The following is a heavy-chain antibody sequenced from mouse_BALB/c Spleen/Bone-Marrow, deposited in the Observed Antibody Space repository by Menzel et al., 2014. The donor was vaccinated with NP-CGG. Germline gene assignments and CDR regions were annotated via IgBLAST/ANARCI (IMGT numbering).Heavy chain of an antibody. Sequence: QVQLQQPGAELVRPGTSVKVSCKASGYAFTNYLIEWLKQRPGQGLEWIGVLNPGSGGSHYNEKFMGKATLAADKSSSTAYMQLSSLTSDDSAVYFCARSTTVKDYFDYWGQGTTLTVSS. CDR2: LNPGSGGS. D-gene: IGHD1-1*01. CDR3: ARSTTVKDYFDY. CDR1: GYAFTNYL. V-gene: IGHV1-54*01. J-gene: IGHJ2*01.